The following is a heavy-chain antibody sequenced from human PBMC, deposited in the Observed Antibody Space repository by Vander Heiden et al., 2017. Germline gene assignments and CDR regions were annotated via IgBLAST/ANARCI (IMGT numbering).Heavy chain of an antibody. CDR2: ISWNSGSI. D-gene: IGHD6-6*01. J-gene: IGHJ6*02. V-gene: IGHV3-9*01. CDR3: AKDTRSSSSFYGMDV. Sequence: EVQLVESGGGLVQPGRSLRLSCEASGFTFDDYAMHGFRTAPGKGLGWVSGISWNSGSIGYADSVKGRFTISRDNAKNSLYLQMNSLRAEDTALYYCAKDTRSSSSFYGMDVWGQGTTVTVSS. CDR1: GFTFDDYA.